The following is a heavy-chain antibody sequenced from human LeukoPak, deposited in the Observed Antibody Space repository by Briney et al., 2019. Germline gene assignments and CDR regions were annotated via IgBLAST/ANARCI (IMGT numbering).Heavy chain of an antibody. CDR2: IYSGGST. CDR1: GFTVSTNY. J-gene: IGHJ4*02. CDR3: ARACIAASGYYFDY. V-gene: IGHV3-66*02. D-gene: IGHD6-13*01. Sequence: GGSLRLSCAASGFTVSTNYMTWVRQAPGKGLEWVSVIYSGGSTFYADSVKGRFTISRDNSKNTLYLQMNSLRAEDTAVYYCARACIAASGYYFDYWGQGTPVTASS.